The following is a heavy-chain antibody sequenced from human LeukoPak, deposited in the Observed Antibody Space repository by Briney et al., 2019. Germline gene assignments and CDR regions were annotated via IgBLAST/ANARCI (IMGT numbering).Heavy chain of an antibody. CDR2: INPSGGST. Sequence: ASVKVSCKASGYTFTSYHMHWVRQAPGQGLEWMGIINPSGGSTSYAQKFQGRVTMTRDTSTSTVYMELSSLRSEDTAVYYCARRSASCSGGSCYPDAFDIWGQGTMVTVSS. V-gene: IGHV1-46*03. CDR3: ARRSASCSGGSCYPDAFDI. D-gene: IGHD2-15*01. J-gene: IGHJ3*02. CDR1: GYTFTSYH.